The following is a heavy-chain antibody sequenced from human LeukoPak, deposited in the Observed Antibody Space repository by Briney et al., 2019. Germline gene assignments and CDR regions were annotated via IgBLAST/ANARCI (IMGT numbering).Heavy chain of an antibody. Sequence: GGSLRLSCAASGFTFNDYYMSWIRQAPGKGLEWPSYINIGGANTHYADSVKGRFTISRDNAKKSLYLEMNNLRAEDTAVYYCATDGAGFDTWGQGVLVTVSS. CDR2: INIGGANT. V-gene: IGHV3-11*01. J-gene: IGHJ5*02. CDR3: ATDGAGFDT. CDR1: GFTFNDYY.